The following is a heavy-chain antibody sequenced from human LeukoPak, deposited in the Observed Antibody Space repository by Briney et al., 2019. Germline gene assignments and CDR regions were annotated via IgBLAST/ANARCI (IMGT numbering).Heavy chain of an antibody. Sequence: GGSLRLSCTASGFTFGDYAMSWVRQAPGKGLEWVGFIRSKAYGGTTEYAASVKGRFTISRDDSKSIAYLQMNSLKTEDTAVYYCTRDGFRDGYNTIDYWGQGTLVTVSS. J-gene: IGHJ4*02. D-gene: IGHD5-24*01. V-gene: IGHV3-49*04. CDR3: TRDGFRDGYNTIDY. CDR2: IRSKAYGGTT. CDR1: GFTFGDYA.